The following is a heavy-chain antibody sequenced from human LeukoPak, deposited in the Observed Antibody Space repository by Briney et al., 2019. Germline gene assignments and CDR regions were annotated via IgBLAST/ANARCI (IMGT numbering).Heavy chain of an antibody. V-gene: IGHV3-23*01. CDR1: GLFLKTYG. J-gene: IGHJ5*02. D-gene: IGHD3-22*01. CDR3: AKGSSGYFADL. CDR2: ISNDGGGT. Sequence: GGSLSLSGPAPGLFLKTYGLIWVRQAPGKGLEWVSAISNDGGGTQYADFVEGRFTISRDNSKNTLFLQMSSLRAEDTALYYCAKGSSGYFADLWGQGTLVTVSS.